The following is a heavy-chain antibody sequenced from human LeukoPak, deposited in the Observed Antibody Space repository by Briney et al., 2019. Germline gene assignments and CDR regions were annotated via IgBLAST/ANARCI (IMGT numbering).Heavy chain of an antibody. CDR1: GGSISNYY. CDR3: ARGYCSGGSCYSYWFDP. D-gene: IGHD2-15*01. CDR2: IYTSGST. V-gene: IGHV4-4*07. J-gene: IGHJ5*02. Sequence: SETLSLTCTVSGGSISNYYWSWIRQPAGKGLEWIGRIYTSGSTNYNPSLKSRVTISVDTSKNQFSLKLSSVTAADTAVYYCARGYCSGGSCYSYWFDPWGQGTLVTVSS.